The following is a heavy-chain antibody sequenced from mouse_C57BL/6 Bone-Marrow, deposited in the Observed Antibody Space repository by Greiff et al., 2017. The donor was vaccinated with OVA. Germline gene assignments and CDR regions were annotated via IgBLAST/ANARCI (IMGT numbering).Heavy chain of an antibody. Sequence: QVQLKQSGPELVKPGASVKLSCKASGYTFTSYDINWVKQRPGQGLGWIGWIYPRDGSTKYNEKFKGKATLTVDTSSSTAYMELHSLTSEDSAVYFCARCYYGSSYRAWFAYWGQGTLVTVSA. CDR1: GYTFTSYD. CDR3: ARCYYGSSYRAWFAY. J-gene: IGHJ3*01. V-gene: IGHV1-85*01. CDR2: IYPRDGST. D-gene: IGHD1-1*01.